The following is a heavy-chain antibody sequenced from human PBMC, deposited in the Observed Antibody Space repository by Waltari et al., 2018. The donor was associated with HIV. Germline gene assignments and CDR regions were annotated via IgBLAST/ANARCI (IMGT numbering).Heavy chain of an antibody. V-gene: IGHV4-34*02. D-gene: IGHD6-19*01. J-gene: IGHJ3*02. CDR2: ISHRGPI. Sequence: QEQLQQWGAGLLKPSETLSLSCTVTGGSFSDYFWTWIRQPPGKGLEVIGEISHRGPINYNASLSSRLTISFDTSNNQFSLRLSSVTSADSAVYYCARGTPPAPGNGWPRGPFDIWGQGTLVSVSS. CDR1: GGSFSDYF. CDR3: ARGTPPAPGNGWPRGPFDI.